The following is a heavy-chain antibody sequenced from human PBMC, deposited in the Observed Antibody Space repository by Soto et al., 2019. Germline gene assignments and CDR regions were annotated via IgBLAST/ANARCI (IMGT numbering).Heavy chain of an antibody. D-gene: IGHD1-26*01. Sequence: QVQLQESGPGLVKPSQTLSLTCTVSGGSISSGDYYWSWIRQPPGKVLEWIGYIYYSGSTYYNPSLKSRVTISVDTSKNQFSLKLSSVAAADAAVYYGARDPLSGSYRVGYWGQGTLVTVSS. CDR2: IYYSGST. J-gene: IGHJ4*02. V-gene: IGHV4-30-4*01. CDR3: ARDPLSGSYRVGY. CDR1: GGSISSGDYY.